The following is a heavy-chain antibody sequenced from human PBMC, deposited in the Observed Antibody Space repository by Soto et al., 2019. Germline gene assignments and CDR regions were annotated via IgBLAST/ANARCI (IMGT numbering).Heavy chain of an antibody. Sequence: ASVKVSCKASGYTFTSYGISWVRQAPGQGLEWMGWISAYNGNTNYAQKLQGRVTMTTDTSTSTAYMELRSLRSDDTAVYYCARASTTYYDFWSGYLYVDPWGQGTLVTVSS. J-gene: IGHJ5*02. CDR1: GYTFTSYG. D-gene: IGHD3-3*01. V-gene: IGHV1-18*01. CDR2: ISAYNGNT. CDR3: ARASTTYYDFWSGYLYVDP.